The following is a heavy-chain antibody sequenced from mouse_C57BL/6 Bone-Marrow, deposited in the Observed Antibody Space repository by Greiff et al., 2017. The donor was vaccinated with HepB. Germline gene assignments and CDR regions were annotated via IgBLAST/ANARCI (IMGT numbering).Heavy chain of an antibody. CDR1: GYTFTSYG. D-gene: IGHD1-1*01. CDR2: IYPRSGNT. Sequence: QVQLQQSGAELARPGASVKLSCKASGYTFTSYGISWVKQRTGQGLEWIGEIYPRSGNTYYNEKFKGKATLTADKSSSTAYMELRSLTSEDSAVYFCARHPPYYYGSSYWFAYWGQGTLVTVSA. J-gene: IGHJ3*01. CDR3: ARHPPYYYGSSYWFAY. V-gene: IGHV1-81*01.